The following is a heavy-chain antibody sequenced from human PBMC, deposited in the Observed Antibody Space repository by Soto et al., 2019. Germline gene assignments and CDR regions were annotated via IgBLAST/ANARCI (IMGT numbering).Heavy chain of an antibody. CDR3: ARESWYSDSSGNYYSNYFDS. D-gene: IGHD3-22*01. V-gene: IGHV3-30*04. CDR1: GFSFSDYP. J-gene: IGHJ4*02. Sequence: QVQLVESGGGVVQPGRSLSLSCAASGFSFSDYPMHWVRQAPGKGLEWVASISSTGMKEYYGDSVKGRLTISRDTSKNTLYRQMSSLRAEDTAVYYCARESWYSDSSGNYYSNYFDSWGQGTLVTVSS. CDR2: ISSTGMKE.